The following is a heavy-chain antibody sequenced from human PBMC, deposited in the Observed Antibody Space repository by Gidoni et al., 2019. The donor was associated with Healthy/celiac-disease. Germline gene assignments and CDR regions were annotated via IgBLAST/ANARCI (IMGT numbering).Heavy chain of an antibody. CDR2: ISYDGSNK. CDR1: GFTSSSYA. D-gene: IGHD2-2*01. Sequence: VQLVESGGGVVQPGRSLRLSCAASGFTSSSYAMHWVRQAPGKGLEWVAVISYDGSNKYYADSEKGRFTISRDNSKNTLYLQMNSLRAEDTAVYYCAREYDTKDCSSTSCPADYWGQGTLVTVSS. J-gene: IGHJ4*02. CDR3: AREYDTKDCSSTSCPADY. V-gene: IGHV3-30*04.